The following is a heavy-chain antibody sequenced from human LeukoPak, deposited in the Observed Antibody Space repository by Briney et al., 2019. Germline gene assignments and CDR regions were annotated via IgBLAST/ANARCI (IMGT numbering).Heavy chain of an antibody. Sequence: ASVKVSCKASGGTFSSYAISWVRQAPGQGLEWMGGIIPIFGTANYAQKFQGRVTITTDESTSTAYMELGSLRSEDTAVYYCARGPIGDPPDYYYYYMDVWGKGTTVTVSS. V-gene: IGHV1-69*05. J-gene: IGHJ6*03. CDR1: GGTFSSYA. CDR2: IIPIFGTA. D-gene: IGHD3-16*01. CDR3: ARGPIGDPPDYYYYYMDV.